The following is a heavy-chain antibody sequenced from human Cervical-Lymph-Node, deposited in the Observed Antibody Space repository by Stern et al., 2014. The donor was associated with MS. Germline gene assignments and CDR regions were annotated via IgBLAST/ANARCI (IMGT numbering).Heavy chain of an antibody. CDR3: ARHVQGFDY. CDR2: IYPYDSDT. V-gene: IGHV5-51*01. Sequence: VQLVQSGAEVKKPGESLKISCKLSGYSFTIYYIAWVRQMPGKGLEWMGVIYPYDSDTTYSPSFQGQFTISADKSITPAYLQWSSLRASDTAMYYCARHVQGFDYWGQGTLVTVSS. J-gene: IGHJ4*02. CDR1: GYSFTIYY.